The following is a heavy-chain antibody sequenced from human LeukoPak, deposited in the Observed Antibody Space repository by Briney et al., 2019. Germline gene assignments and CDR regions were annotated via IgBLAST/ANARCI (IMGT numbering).Heavy chain of an antibody. CDR3: AKDSPYNILWWLLDY. CDR1: GFTFSSYG. D-gene: IGHD2-21*01. CDR2: ISYDGSNK. V-gene: IGHV3-30*18. J-gene: IGHJ4*02. Sequence: GGSLRLSGAASGFTFSSYGMHWVRQAPGKGLEWVAVISYDGSNKYYADSVKGRFTISRDNSKNTLYLQMNSLRAEDTAVYYCAKDSPYNILWWLLDYWGQGTLVTVSS.